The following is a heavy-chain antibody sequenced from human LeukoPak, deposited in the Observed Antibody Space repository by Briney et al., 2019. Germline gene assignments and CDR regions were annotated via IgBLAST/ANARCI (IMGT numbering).Heavy chain of an antibody. Sequence: PGGSLRLSCAASGFILSSYWMSWVRQAPGKGLEWVSYISSSSSYTNYADSVKGRFTISRDNAKNSLYLQMNSLRAEDTAVYYCARVNCSGGSCFGSGGMDVWGQGTTVTVSS. V-gene: IGHV3-21*05. CDR1: GFILSSYW. D-gene: IGHD2-15*01. CDR3: ARVNCSGGSCFGSGGMDV. J-gene: IGHJ6*02. CDR2: ISSSSSYT.